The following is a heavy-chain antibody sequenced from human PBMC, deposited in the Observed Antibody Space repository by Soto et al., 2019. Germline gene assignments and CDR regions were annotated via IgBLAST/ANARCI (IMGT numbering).Heavy chain of an antibody. CDR1: GGSFSGYY. Sequence: QVQLQQWGAGLLKPSETLSLTCAVYGGSFSGYYWSWIRQHPGKGLEWIGYIYYSGSTYYNPSLKSRVTISVDTSKNQFSLKLSSVTAADTAVYYCARGVKSRLRYFDFPSDYWGQGTLVTVSS. CDR2: IYYSGST. J-gene: IGHJ4*02. D-gene: IGHD3-9*01. V-gene: IGHV4-34*01. CDR3: ARGVKSRLRYFDFPSDY.